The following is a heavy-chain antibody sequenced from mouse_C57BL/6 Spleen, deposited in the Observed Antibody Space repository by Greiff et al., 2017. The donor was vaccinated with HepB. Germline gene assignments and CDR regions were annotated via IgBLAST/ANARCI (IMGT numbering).Heavy chain of an antibody. CDR3: ARAWKGPKGFFDY. J-gene: IGHJ2*01. CDR1: GFTFSSYA. D-gene: IGHD3-3*01. V-gene: IGHV5-4*03. CDR2: ISDGGSYT. Sequence: EVKVVDSGGGLVKPGGSLKLSCAASGFTFSSYAMSWVRQTPEKRLEWVATISDGGSYTYYPDNVKGRFTISRDNAKNNLYLQMSHLKSEDTAMYYCARAWKGPKGFFDYWGQGTTLTVSS.